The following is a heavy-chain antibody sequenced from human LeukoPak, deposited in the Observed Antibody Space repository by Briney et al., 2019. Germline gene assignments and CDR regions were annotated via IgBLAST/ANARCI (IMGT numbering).Heavy chain of an antibody. CDR3: ARAWKGASAGYYYGMDV. CDR1: GYTFTGYY. CDR2: INPSGGST. Sequence: GASVKVSCKASGYTFTGYYMHWVRQAPGQGLEWMGWINPSGGSTSYAQKFQGRVTMTRDTSTSTVYMELSSLRSEDTAVYYCARAWKGASAGYYYGMDVWGQGTTVTVSS. V-gene: IGHV1-46*01. D-gene: IGHD1-1*01. J-gene: IGHJ6*02.